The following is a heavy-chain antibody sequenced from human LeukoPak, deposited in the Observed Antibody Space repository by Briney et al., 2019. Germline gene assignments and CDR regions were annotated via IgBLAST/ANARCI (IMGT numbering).Heavy chain of an antibody. J-gene: IGHJ6*02. CDR3: ARGSSQLYYYYGMDV. V-gene: IGHV3-30-3*01. D-gene: IGHD6-6*01. CDR1: GFTFSSYA. Sequence: GGSLRLSCAASGFTFSSYAMHWVRQAPGKGLEWVAVISYDGSNKYYADSVKGRFTISRDNSKNTLYLQMNSLRAEDTAVYYCARGSSQLYYYYGMDVWGQGTTVTVSS. CDR2: ISYDGSNK.